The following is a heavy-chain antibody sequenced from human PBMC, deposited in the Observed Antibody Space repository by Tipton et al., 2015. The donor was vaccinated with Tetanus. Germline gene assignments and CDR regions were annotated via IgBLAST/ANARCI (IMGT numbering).Heavy chain of an antibody. CDR1: GFLISSYA. V-gene: IGHV3-23*01. CDR3: AKLKSRSDSSAIEH. Sequence: SLRLSCAGSGFLISSYAMNWVRQVPGEGLEWVSVVSASGNTNYADSADGRFTISRDNAKNTMYLQMNSLRAEDTTTYYCAKLKSRSDSSAIEHWGQGTLVTVSS. J-gene: IGHJ4*02. D-gene: IGHD3-10*01. CDR2: VSASGNT.